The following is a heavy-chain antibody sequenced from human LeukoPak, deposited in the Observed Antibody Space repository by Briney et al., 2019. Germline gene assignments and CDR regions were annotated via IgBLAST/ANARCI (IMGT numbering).Heavy chain of an antibody. V-gene: IGHV3-66*01. Sequence: PGGSLRLSCAASGFTVSSSYMSWVRQAPGKGLEWVSIMSSAGTTYCADSVKGRFTISRDTSKNTVYLQVNSLRDEDTAVYYCARDLEAANTYYFDYWGQGTMVTVSS. CDR3: ARDLEAANTYYFDY. D-gene: IGHD6-13*01. CDR1: GFTVSSSY. J-gene: IGHJ4*02. CDR2: MSSAGTT.